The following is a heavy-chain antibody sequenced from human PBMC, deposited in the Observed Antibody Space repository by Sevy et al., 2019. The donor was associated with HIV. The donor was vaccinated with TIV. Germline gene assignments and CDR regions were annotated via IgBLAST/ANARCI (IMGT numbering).Heavy chain of an antibody. Sequence: SETLSLTCTVSGGSISSSSYYWGWIRQPPWKGLEWIGSIYYSGSTYYNPSLKSRVTISVDTSKNHFSLKLSSVTAADTAVYFCARYYYGSGSYYKMLDYWGQGTLVTVSS. D-gene: IGHD3-10*01. CDR1: GGSISSSSYY. J-gene: IGHJ4*02. V-gene: IGHV4-39*02. CDR3: ARYYYGSGSYYKMLDY. CDR2: IYYSGST.